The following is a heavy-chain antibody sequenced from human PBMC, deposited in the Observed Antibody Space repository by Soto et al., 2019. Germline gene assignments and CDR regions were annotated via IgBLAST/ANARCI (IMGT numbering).Heavy chain of an antibody. V-gene: IGHV4-59*01. CDR3: ARIRGLGEVSPSFDF. J-gene: IGHJ4*02. CDR2: ISYSGNT. CDR1: RGSISSYY. Sequence: QVQLQESGPGLVKPSETLSLTCTVSRGSISSYYWSWIRQPPGKGLEWIGYISYSGNTNYNASLKSRVTISVDMSTNQFSLRVTSVTAAYTAVYYCARIRGLGEVSPSFDFWGQGALVTVSS. D-gene: IGHD3-16*02.